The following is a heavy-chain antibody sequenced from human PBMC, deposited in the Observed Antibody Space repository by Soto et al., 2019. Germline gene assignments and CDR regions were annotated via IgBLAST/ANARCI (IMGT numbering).Heavy chain of an antibody. D-gene: IGHD2-2*01. J-gene: IGHJ4*02. CDR3: AHGSCSSADCYPNPYLDY. CDR2: IYWDDDE. V-gene: IGHV2-5*02. CDR1: GFSLSTTAEG. Sequence: QITLKESGPTLVKPTQTLTLTCTFSGFSLSTTAEGEGWIRQPPGKALEWLALIYWDDDERYSPSLKSRLTITKDTSKNQVVLTMTNVHPVDTATYYCAHGSCSSADCYPNPYLDYWGQGILVTVSS.